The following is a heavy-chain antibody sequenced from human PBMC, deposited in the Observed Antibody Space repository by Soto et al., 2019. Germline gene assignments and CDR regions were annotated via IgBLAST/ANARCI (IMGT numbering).Heavy chain of an antibody. D-gene: IGHD2-15*01. CDR3: TTGSVEGV. V-gene: IGHV3-15*07. CDR1: DFSISNAW. CDR2: VKRKIDGETT. Sequence: EVQLVESGGGLVKPGGSLRLSCAASDFSISNAWMNWVRQAPGKGLEWVGRVKRKIDGETTDYAAPVKGRFTISRDDSNNMLYLQMNSLKAADTAVYYWTTGSVEGVWGQGTRVTVSS. J-gene: IGHJ6*02.